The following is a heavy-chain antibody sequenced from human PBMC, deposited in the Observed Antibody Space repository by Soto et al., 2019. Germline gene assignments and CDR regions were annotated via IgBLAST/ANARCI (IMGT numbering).Heavy chain of an antibody. J-gene: IGHJ5*02. CDR3: VRGGGFIVGGMVWFDP. V-gene: IGHV4-34*01. CDR1: GGSFRDYS. Sequence: PSETLSLTCAVHGGSFRDYSWNWIRQSPGKGLQWIGEINHRGTTNYNPSLRSRVIMSVDTSKNEFSLKLRSVTAADTAVYYCVRGGGFIVGGMVWFDPWGQGTLVTVSS. CDR2: INHRGTT. D-gene: IGHD3-22*01.